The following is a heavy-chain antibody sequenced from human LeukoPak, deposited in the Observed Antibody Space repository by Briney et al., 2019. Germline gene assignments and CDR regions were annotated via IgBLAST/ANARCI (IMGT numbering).Heavy chain of an antibody. J-gene: IGHJ3*02. CDR1: GFTFSSYG. CDR2: ISYDGSNK. CDR3: AKINRYSSSRGAFDI. Sequence: PGGSLRLSCAASGFTFSSYGMHWVRQAPGKGLEWVAVISYDGSNKYYADSVKGRFTISRDNSKNTLYLQMNSLRAEDTAEYYCAKINRYSSSRGAFDIWGQGTMVTVSS. V-gene: IGHV3-30*18. D-gene: IGHD6-13*01.